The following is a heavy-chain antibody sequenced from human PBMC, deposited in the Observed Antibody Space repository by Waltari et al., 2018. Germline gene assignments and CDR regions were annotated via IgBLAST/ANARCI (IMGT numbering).Heavy chain of an antibody. V-gene: IGHV1-2*04. CDR1: GYTFTGYY. Sequence: QVQLVQSGAEVKKPGASVKVSCKASGYTFTGYYMHGVRQAPGQGLEWMGWINPNSCVPTSAPSFPRCLTLPRHSSISPSSMSLRILRSPDTSVYSCSLGPVGYSPSPPFFDYWGQGTLVTVSS. J-gene: IGHJ4*02. D-gene: IGHD3-22*01. CDR2: INPNSCVP. CDR3: SLGPVGYSPSPPFFDY.